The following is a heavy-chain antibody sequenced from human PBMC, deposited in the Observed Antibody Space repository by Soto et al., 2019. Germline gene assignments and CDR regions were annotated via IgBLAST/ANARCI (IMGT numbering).Heavy chain of an antibody. D-gene: IGHD3-10*01. CDR2: IYYSGST. CDR3: ARESAPLWYFDY. V-gene: IGHV4-59*01. Sequence: PSETLSLTCTVSGGSISSYYWSWIRQPPGKGLEWIGYIYYSGSTNYNPSLKSRVTISVDTSKNQFSLKLSSVTAADTAVYYCARESAPLWYFDYWGQGTLGTVAS. J-gene: IGHJ4*02. CDR1: GGSISSYY.